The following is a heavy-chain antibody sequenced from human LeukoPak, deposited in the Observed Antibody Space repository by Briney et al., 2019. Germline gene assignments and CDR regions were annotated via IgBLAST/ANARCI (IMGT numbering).Heavy chain of an antibody. J-gene: IGHJ3*02. D-gene: IGHD2-21*02. V-gene: IGHV3-21*01. CDR2: ISSSSSYI. CDR3: ARSRHIVVVTARVAFDI. CDR1: GFTFSSYS. Sequence: GGSLRLSCAASGFTFSSYSMNWVRQAPGKGLEWVSSISSSSSYIYYADSVKGRFTISRDNAKNSLYLQMNSLRAADTAVYYCARSRHIVVVTARVAFDIWGQGTMVTVSS.